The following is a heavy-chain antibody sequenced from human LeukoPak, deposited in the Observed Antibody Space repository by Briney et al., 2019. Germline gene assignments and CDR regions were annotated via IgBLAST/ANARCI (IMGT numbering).Heavy chain of an antibody. D-gene: IGHD2-2*02. CDR2: ISSSGSTI. Sequence: GVSLRLSCAASVFTLSSYEMNGVRQAPGKGLEGVSYISSSGSTIYYADSVKSRFTISRDNAKKSLYLQMNRMRAEETAVYYCARGPHYCSSTSCYTNDLMTWGPGNLVTVSS. V-gene: IGHV3-48*03. CDR1: VFTLSSYE. CDR3: ARGPHYCSSTSCYTNDLMT. J-gene: IGHJ5*02.